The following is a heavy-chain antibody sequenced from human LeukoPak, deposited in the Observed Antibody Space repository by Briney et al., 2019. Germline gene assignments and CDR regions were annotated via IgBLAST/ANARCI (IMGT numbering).Heavy chain of an antibody. CDR3: AKDLYYMDV. Sequence: GRSLRLSCAASGFTFSSYGMHWVRQAPGKGLEWVAVIWYDGSNKYYADSVKGRFTIPRDNSKNTLYLQMNSLRAEDTAVYYCAKDLYYMDVWGKGTTVTVSS. V-gene: IGHV3-33*06. J-gene: IGHJ6*03. CDR1: GFTFSSYG. CDR2: IWYDGSNK.